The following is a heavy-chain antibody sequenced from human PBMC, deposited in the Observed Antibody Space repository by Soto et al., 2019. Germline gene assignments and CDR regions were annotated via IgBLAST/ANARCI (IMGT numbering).Heavy chain of an antibody. D-gene: IGHD1-26*01. CDR2: IWYDGSNK. J-gene: IGHJ4*02. CDR3: ARVSPLGRYLFDD. CDR1: GFTFSSYG. Sequence: QVKLVESGGGVVQPGRSLRLSCAASGFTFSSYGMHWVRQAPGKGLEWVAVIWYDGSNKYYADSVKGRFTISRDNSKNKLYLQMNSVRAEDTAVYYCARVSPLGRYLFDDWGQGTLVTVSS. V-gene: IGHV3-33*01.